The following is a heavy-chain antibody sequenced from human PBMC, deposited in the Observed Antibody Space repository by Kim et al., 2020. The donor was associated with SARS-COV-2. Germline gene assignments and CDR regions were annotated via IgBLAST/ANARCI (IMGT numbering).Heavy chain of an antibody. V-gene: IGHV1-3*04. CDR3: ARGGGHSNDY. D-gene: IGHD1-26*01. Sequence: ASVKVSCKASGYTFTSNSMHWLRQAPGQGLEWMGWINTGTGDKKYSENFQGRVTMTRDRSASTGYMELSSLRFEDTAVYFCARGGGHSNDYWGQGTLVTVSS. CDR1: GYTFTSNS. J-gene: IGHJ4*02. CDR2: INTGTGDK.